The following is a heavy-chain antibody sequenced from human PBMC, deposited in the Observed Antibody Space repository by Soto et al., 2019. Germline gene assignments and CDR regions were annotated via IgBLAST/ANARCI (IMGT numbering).Heavy chain of an antibody. V-gene: IGHV3-23*01. CDR3: AKAPYDSSGWYVGWYFDL. CDR2: ISGSGGST. Sequence: PGGSLRLSCADSGFTFSSYAMSWVRQAPGKGLEWVSAISGSGGSTYYADSVKGRFTISRDNSKNTLYLQMNSLRAEDTAVYYCAKAPYDSSGWYVGWYFDLWGRGTLVTV. J-gene: IGHJ2*01. CDR1: GFTFSSYA. D-gene: IGHD6-19*01.